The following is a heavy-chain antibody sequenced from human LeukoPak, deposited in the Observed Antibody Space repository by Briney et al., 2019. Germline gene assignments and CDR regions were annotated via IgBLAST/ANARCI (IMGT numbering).Heavy chain of an antibody. CDR2: MSPSSGNT. D-gene: IGHD2-8*01. CDR3: TREKNCPDGICYEE. CDR1: GYTFTNHD. V-gene: IGHV1-8*01. Sequence: GASVKVSCKASGYTFTNHDINWVRQASGQGLEWLGWMSPSSGNTGYAQKFKGRVTMTRNIAVDTAYMELSRLRSEDTAVYYCTREKNCPDGICYEEWGQGTLVTVSS. J-gene: IGHJ4*02.